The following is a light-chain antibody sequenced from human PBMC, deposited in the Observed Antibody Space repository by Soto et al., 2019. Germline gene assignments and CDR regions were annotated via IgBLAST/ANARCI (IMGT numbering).Light chain of an antibody. CDR3: SSYTSSSTYV. J-gene: IGLJ1*01. CDR1: RSYVGGYNY. Sequence: QAVVTQPATVSGSPGQSITISCTGTRSYVGGYNYVYWHQQHPGKAPKLMIYDVTNRPSGVSDRFSGSKSGNTASLTISGLQAEDEADYYCSSYTSSSTYVFGAGTQVTVL. CDR2: DVT. V-gene: IGLV2-14*01.